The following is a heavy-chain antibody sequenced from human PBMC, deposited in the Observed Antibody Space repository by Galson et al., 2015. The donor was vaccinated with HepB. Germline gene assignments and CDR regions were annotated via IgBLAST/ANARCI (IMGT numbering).Heavy chain of an antibody. V-gene: IGHV1-69*01. CDR2: IIPMFDAT. CDR3: AALYYYESAGYPT. Sequence: SGGTFRSYAISWVRQAPGQGLEWMGGIIPMFDATNYAQKFQAGVTITADESTGTAYMELSSLTSKDTAAYYCAALYYYESAGYPTWGQGSLVTVSS. CDR1: GGTFRSYA. D-gene: IGHD3-22*01. J-gene: IGHJ5*02.